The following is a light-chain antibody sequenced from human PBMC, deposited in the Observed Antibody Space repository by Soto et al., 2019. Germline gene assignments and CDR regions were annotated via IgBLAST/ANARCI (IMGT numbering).Light chain of an antibody. CDR3: LQHNSYPPP. V-gene: IGKV1-17*03. Sequence: DIQMTQSPSTMSASVGDRFTITCRASQGISNYLAWFQQKPGKVPKRLIYGASSLQSGVPSRFSGTGSGTEFTLTISSLQPEDFATYYCLQHNSYPPPFGRGGRLEVK. CDR2: GAS. J-gene: IGKJ5*01. CDR1: QGISNY.